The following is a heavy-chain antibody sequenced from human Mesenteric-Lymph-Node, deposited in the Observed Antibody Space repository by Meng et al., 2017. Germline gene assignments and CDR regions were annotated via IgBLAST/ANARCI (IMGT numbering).Heavy chain of an antibody. Sequence: EVRLLESGGGLVQPGGSLSLSCAASGFTFSSYGMSWVRQAPGKGLEWVSAISGSGGSTYYADSVKGRFTISRDNSKNTLYLQMNSLRAEDTAVYYCVSTVTPNFYYFDYWGQGTLVTVSS. CDR1: GFTFSSYG. J-gene: IGHJ4*02. V-gene: IGHV3-23*01. CDR2: ISGSGGST. D-gene: IGHD4-17*01. CDR3: VSTVTPNFYYFDY.